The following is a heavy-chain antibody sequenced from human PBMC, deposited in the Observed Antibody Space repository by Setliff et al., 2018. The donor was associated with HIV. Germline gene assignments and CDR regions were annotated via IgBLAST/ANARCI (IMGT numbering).Heavy chain of an antibody. CDR2: INAGNGNT. Sequence: ASVKVSCKASGYTFTSYAMHWVRQAPGQRLEWMGWINAGNGNTKYSQKFQGRVTITRDTSARTAYMELSSLRSEDTAVYDCARVHRPYFSDKAWFDPWGQGTLVTVSS. CDR3: ARVHRPYFSDKAWFDP. CDR1: GYTFTSYA. J-gene: IGHJ5*02. D-gene: IGHD3-22*01. V-gene: IGHV1-3*01.